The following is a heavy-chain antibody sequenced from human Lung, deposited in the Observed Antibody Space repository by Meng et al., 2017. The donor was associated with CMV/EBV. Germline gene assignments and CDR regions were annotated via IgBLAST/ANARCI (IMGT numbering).Heavy chain of an antibody. CDR1: GFTFSSYA. CDR3: AKDAGYNWNGLFDY. V-gene: IGHV3-23*01. J-gene: IGHJ4*02. D-gene: IGHD1-20*01. CDR2: ISGSGGST. Sequence: SGFTFSSYAMRWVRQAPGKGLEWVSAISGSGGSTYYADSVKGRFTISRDNSKNTLYLQMNSLRAEDTAVYYCAKDAGYNWNGLFDYWGQGTLVTVSS.